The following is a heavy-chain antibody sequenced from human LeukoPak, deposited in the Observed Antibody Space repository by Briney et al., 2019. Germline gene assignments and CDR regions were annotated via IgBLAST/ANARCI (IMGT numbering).Heavy chain of an antibody. D-gene: IGHD3-10*01. CDR3: AYMRYYGSGSYLAQ. CDR1: GYTFTGYY. J-gene: IGHJ4*02. CDR2: INPNSGGT. Sequence: PAASVKVSCKASGYTFTGYYMHWVRQAPGQGLEWMGWINPNSGGTNYAQKFQGRVTMTRDTSISTAYMELSRLRSDDTAVYYCAYMRYYGSGSYLAQWGQGTLVTVSP. V-gene: IGHV1-2*02.